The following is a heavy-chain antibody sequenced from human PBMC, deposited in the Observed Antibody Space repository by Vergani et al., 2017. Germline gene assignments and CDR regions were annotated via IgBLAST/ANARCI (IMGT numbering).Heavy chain of an antibody. D-gene: IGHD2-21*01. J-gene: IGHJ5*02. V-gene: IGHV1-18*01. Sequence: QVQLVQSGAEVKKPGASVKVSCKASGYTFTSYGISWVRQAPGQGLEWMGWISAYNGKTNYAQKLQGRVTMTTDTSTSTAYMELRSLRSDDTAVYYCARVFYCGGDCYTNWFDPWGQGTLVTVSS. CDR1: GYTFTSYG. CDR2: ISAYNGKT. CDR3: ARVFYCGGDCYTNWFDP.